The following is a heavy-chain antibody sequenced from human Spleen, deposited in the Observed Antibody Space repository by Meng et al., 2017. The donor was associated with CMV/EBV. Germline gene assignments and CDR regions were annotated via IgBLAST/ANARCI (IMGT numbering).Heavy chain of an antibody. CDR2: ISRDGNTI. J-gene: IGHJ6*02. CDR1: GFDFSNDD. CDR3: ARSIAARRVYYYYYGMDV. D-gene: IGHD6-6*01. Sequence: GESLKISCAASGFDFSNDDMEWVRQAPGKGLQWISFISRDGNTIFYADSVKGRFTISRDNAKNSLYLQMNSLRAEDTAVYYCARSIAARRVYYYYYGMDVWGQGTTVTVS. V-gene: IGHV3-48*03.